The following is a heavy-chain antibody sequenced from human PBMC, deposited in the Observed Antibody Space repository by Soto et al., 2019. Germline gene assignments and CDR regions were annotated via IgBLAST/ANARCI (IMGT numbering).Heavy chain of an antibody. CDR1: GGTFSSYT. V-gene: IGHV1-69*04. J-gene: IGHJ3*02. D-gene: IGHD3-22*01. CDR2: IIPILGIA. Sequence: SVKVSCKASGGTFSSYTISWVRQAPGQGPEWMGRIIPILGIANYAQKFQGRVTITADKSTSTAYMELSSLRSEDTAVYYCAREGYDRGDDSDSWGQGTMVTVSS. CDR3: AREGYDRGDDSDS.